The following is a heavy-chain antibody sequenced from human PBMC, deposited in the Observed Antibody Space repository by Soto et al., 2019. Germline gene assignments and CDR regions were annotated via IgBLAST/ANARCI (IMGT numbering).Heavy chain of an antibody. Sequence: QVHLVQSGLEVRKPGASVRLSCKASGYTFTSHDISWVRQAPGQGLEWVGWISPFNGRRDIGDSFQGRVSMSTDTGSAYMEVRGLRFDDTAIYFCGRCIQPSVPSATDVWGQGTTVIVSS. J-gene: IGHJ6*02. D-gene: IGHD1-1*01. V-gene: IGHV1-18*01. CDR3: GRCIQPSVPSATDV. CDR2: ISPFNGRR. CDR1: GYTFTSHD.